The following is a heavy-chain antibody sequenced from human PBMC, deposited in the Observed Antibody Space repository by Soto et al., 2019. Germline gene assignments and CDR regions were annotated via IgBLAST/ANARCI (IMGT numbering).Heavy chain of an antibody. CDR2: ISGSGGST. Sequence: PGGSLRLSCAASGFTFSSYAMSWVRQAPGKGLEWVSAISGSGGSTYYADSVKGRFTISRDNSKNTLYLQMNSLRAEDTAVYYCAKKGGRGAAARTGMDVWGQGTTVTVSS. CDR1: GFTFSSYA. D-gene: IGHD6-13*01. J-gene: IGHJ6*02. CDR3: AKKGGRGAAARTGMDV. V-gene: IGHV3-23*01.